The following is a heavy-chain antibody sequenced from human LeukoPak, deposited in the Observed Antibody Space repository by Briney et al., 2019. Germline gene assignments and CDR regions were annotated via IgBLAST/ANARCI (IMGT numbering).Heavy chain of an antibody. D-gene: IGHD6-19*01. V-gene: IGHV4-59*01. J-gene: IGHJ4*02. CDR2: IYYSGST. CDR3: ARADSSDWYGVDY. Sequence: SETLSLTCTVSGGSISSYYWSWIRQPPGKGLEWIGYIYYSGSTNYNPSLKSRVTISVDTSKNQFSLKLSSVTAADTAVYYCARADSSDWYGVDYWGQGTLVTVSS. CDR1: GGSISSYY.